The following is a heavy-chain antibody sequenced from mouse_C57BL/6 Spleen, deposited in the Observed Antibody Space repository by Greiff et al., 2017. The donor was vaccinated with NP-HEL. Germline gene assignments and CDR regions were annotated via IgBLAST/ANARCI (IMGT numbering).Heavy chain of an antibody. V-gene: IGHV5-6*01. J-gene: IGHJ3*01. CDR3: ARHDYGSSYGFAY. Sequence: EVQRVESGGDLVKPGGSLKLSCAASGFTFSSYGMSWVRQTPDKRLEWVATISSGGSYTYYPDSVKGRFTISRDNAKNTLYLQMSSLKSEDTAMYYCARHDYGSSYGFAYWGQGTLVTVSA. CDR1: GFTFSSYG. CDR2: ISSGGSYT. D-gene: IGHD1-1*01.